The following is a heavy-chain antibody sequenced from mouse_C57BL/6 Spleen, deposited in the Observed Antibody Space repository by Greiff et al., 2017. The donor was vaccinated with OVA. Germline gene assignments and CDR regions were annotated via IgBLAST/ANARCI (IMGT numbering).Heavy chain of an antibody. V-gene: IGHV1-52*01. CDR2: IDPSDSDT. J-gene: IGHJ3*01. CDR1: GYTFTSYW. CDR3: ATGDYGGNWFAY. Sequence: VQLQQPGAELVRPGSSVKLSCKASGYTFTSYWMHWVKQRPIQGLEWIGNIDPSDSDTHYNQKFKDKATLTVDKSSSTAYMQLSSLTSEDSAVYYCATGDYGGNWFAYWGQGTLVTVSA. D-gene: IGHD2-4*01.